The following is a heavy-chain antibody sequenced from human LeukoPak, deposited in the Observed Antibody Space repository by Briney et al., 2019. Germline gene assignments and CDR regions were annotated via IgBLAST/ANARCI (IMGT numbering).Heavy chain of an antibody. CDR2: IYSSGST. CDR3: ARSPVVIYNYFDY. V-gene: IGHV4-4*07. CDR1: GGSISSYY. J-gene: IGHJ4*02. Sequence: SETLSLTCTDPGGSISSYYWSWIRQPAGQGLEWIGRIYSSGSTNYNPSFESRVTMSVDTSKNQFSLRLSSVTAADTAVYYCARSPVVIYNYFDYWGQGTLVTVSS. D-gene: IGHD2/OR15-2a*01.